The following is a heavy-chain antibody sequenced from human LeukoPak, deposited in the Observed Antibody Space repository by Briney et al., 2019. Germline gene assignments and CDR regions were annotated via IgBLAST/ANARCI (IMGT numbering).Heavy chain of an antibody. V-gene: IGHV5-51*01. J-gene: IGHJ5*02. Sequence: GESLKISCKGSGYRFTNYWIGWVRQMPGKGLELMGIIYPDDSDTRYSPSFQGQVAISADKSISTAYLRWGSLKASDTAIYYCARGGFCTGTSCYLAWFDPWGQGTLVTVSS. CDR2: IYPDDSDT. CDR1: GYRFTNYW. D-gene: IGHD2-2*01. CDR3: ARGGFCTGTSCYLAWFDP.